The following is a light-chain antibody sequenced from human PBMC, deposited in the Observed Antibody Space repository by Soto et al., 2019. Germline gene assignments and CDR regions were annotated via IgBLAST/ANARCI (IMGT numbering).Light chain of an antibody. CDR1: QSVSSSY. J-gene: IGKJ5*01. CDR2: GAS. Sequence: EIVLTQSPGTLSLSPGERATLSCRASQSVSSSYLAWYQQKPGQAPRLLIYGASSRATGIPDRFSGSGSGTDITLTISILEPEDCAVYYCQQYGSSPIPCDQGTRLEIK. V-gene: IGKV3-20*01. CDR3: QQYGSSPIP.